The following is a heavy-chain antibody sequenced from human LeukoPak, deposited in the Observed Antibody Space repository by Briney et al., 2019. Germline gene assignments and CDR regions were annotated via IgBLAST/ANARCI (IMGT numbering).Heavy chain of an antibody. CDR2: ISYDGSNK. CDR3: ASAQTVVVVAETRSPLDY. V-gene: IGHV3-30-3*01. CDR1: GFTFSSYP. D-gene: IGHD2-15*01. Sequence: GESLRLSCAASGFTFSSYPMLCLPPAPEKGLVGLAIISYDGSNKYYPHAVKGRFTISRDNSNNTPYLQINSRRAQDTPLYYCASAQTVVVVAETRSPLDYWGQGTLVTVSS. J-gene: IGHJ4*02.